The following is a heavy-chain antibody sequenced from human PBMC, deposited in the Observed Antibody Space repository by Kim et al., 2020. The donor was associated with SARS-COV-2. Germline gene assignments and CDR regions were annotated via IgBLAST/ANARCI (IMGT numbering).Heavy chain of an antibody. D-gene: IGHD6-19*01. J-gene: IGHJ5*01. CDR2: IYHSGTT. CDR3: ARAKSTGWLVKCGAVDS. Sequence: SETLSLTCTVSDFSVASGYYWAWIRQPPGKGLEWIGSIYHSGTTYYTPSLKSRLTMSVDTSKNHFSLKLTSVTAADTAIYYCARAKSTGWLVKCGAVDSWGQGPLVTVSS. CDR1: DFSVASGYY. V-gene: IGHV4-38-2*02.